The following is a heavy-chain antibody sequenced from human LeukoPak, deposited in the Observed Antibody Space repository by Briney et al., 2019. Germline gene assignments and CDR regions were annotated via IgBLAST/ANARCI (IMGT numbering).Heavy chain of an antibody. V-gene: IGHV4-59*01. Sequence: SETLSLTCTVSGGSISSYYWSWIRQPPGKGLEWIGYIYYSGSTNYNPSLKSRVTISVDTSKNQFSLRLSSVTAADTAVYYCARLERDGYNLGDNWFDPWGQGTLVTVSS. D-gene: IGHD5-24*01. J-gene: IGHJ5*02. CDR1: GGSISSYY. CDR2: IYYSGST. CDR3: ARLERDGYNLGDNWFDP.